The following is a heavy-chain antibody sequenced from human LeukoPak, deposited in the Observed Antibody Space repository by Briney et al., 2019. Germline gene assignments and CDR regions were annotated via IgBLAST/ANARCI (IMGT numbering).Heavy chain of an antibody. CDR2: ISGSGGST. J-gene: IGHJ4*02. CDR1: GFTFSSYA. D-gene: IGHD1-1*01. Sequence: GGSLRLSCAASGFTFSSYAMSWVRQAPGKGLEWVSAISGSGGSTYYADSVKGRFTVSRDNSKNTVYLQMNSLRAEDTAVYFCARESTTGATGDYWGQGTLVTVSS. CDR3: ARESTTGATGDY. V-gene: IGHV3-23*01.